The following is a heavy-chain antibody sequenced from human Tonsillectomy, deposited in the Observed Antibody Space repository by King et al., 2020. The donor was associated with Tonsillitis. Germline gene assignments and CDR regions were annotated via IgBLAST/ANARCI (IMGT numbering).Heavy chain of an antibody. Sequence: VQLQQSGPGLEKPSQTLSLTCAISGDSVSSNSAAWNWIRQSPSRGLEWLGRTYYRSKWYNDYAVSVKSRITINPDTSKNQFSLQLNSVTPEDTAVYYCARDVAYYYDSSQYYYYYYMDVWGKGTTVTVSS. CDR2: TYYRSKWYN. J-gene: IGHJ6*03. CDR1: GDSVSSNSAA. D-gene: IGHD3-22*01. CDR3: ARDVAYYYDSSQYYYYYYMDV. V-gene: IGHV6-1*01.